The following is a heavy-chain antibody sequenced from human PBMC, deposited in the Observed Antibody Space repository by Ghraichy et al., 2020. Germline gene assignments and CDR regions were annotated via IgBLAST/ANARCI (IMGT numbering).Heavy chain of an antibody. CDR2: IYYSGST. Sequence: SETLSLTCTVSGGSISSGDYYWSWIRQPPGKGLEWIGYIYYSGSTYYNPSLKSRVTISVDTSKNQFSLKLSSVTAADTAVYYCAREWACSGGSCYLGGWFDPWGQGTLVTVSS. V-gene: IGHV4-30-4*01. J-gene: IGHJ5*02. CDR1: GGSISSGDYY. D-gene: IGHD2-15*01. CDR3: AREWACSGGSCYLGGWFDP.